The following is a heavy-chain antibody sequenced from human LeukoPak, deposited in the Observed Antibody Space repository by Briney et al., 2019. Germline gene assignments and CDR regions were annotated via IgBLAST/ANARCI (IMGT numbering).Heavy chain of an antibody. J-gene: IGHJ4*02. V-gene: IGHV4-34*01. CDR1: GGSFSGYY. CDR2: INHSGST. CDR3: AREYYDFWSGFDY. Sequence: PSENLSLTCAVYGGSFSGYYWSWIRQPPGKGLEWIGEINHSGSTNYNPSLKSRVTISVDTSKNQFSLKLSSVTAADTAVYYCAREYYDFWSGFDYWGQGTLVTVSS. D-gene: IGHD3-3*01.